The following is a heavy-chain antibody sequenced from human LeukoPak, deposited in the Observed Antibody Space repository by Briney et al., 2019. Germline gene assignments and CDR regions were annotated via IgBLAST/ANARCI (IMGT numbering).Heavy chain of an antibody. J-gene: IGHJ4*02. CDR3: ARSAAGEYTALDY. Sequence: PGGSLRLSCAASGFTFNTYSLNWVRQAPGKGLEWVASSSYSGVHLFYADSVKGRFTISRDNAKSSLNLQMSSLGAEDTAVYYCARSAAGEYTALDYWGQGTLVTVSS. V-gene: IGHV3-21*01. D-gene: IGHD4-17*01. CDR2: SSYSGVHL. CDR1: GFTFNTYS.